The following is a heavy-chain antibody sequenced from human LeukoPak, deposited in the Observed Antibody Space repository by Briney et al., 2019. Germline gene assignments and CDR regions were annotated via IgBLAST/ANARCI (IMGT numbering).Heavy chain of an antibody. J-gene: IGHJ5*02. V-gene: IGHV1-2*02. CDR3: GRDKSISVTTWEFWCDT. CDR1: GYTFPGYY. D-gene: IGHD4-17*01. Sequence: GASVKVICKASGYTFPGYYMHWVRQAPGQGLEWMGWINPNSGGTNYAQKFQGRVTMTRDTSISTAYMELSRLRSDDTAVYYCGRDKSISVTTWEFWCDTWGEEPRVSVSS. CDR2: INPNSGGT.